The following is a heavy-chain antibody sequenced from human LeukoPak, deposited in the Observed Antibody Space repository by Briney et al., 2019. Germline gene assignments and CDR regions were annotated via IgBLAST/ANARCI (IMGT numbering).Heavy chain of an antibody. D-gene: IGHD1-7*01. CDR1: GFTFSSYS. Sequence: PGGSLRLSCAASGFTFSSYSMNWVRQAPGKGLEWVSSISSSSSYIYYADSVKGRFTISRDNAKDSLYLQMNSLRAENTAVYYCARDRLALPPTGTTFWFDPWGQGTLVTVSS. CDR2: ISSSSSYI. J-gene: IGHJ5*02. V-gene: IGHV3-21*01. CDR3: ARDRLALPPTGTTFWFDP.